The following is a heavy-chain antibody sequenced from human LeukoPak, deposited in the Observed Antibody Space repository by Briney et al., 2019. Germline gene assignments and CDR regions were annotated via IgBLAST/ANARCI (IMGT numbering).Heavy chain of an antibody. CDR3: AKDMKDTRVEPPRTYYYMDV. J-gene: IGHJ6*03. D-gene: IGHD1-26*01. V-gene: IGHV3-23*01. CDR1: GFTFSSYA. Sequence: PGASLRLSCAASGFTFSSYAMRWLRQAPGEGLEWVSPISGSGGSTYYADSVKGLYTISRHNSKNTLYVQMKSQMVEATAVLYFAKDMKDTRVEPPRTYYYMDVWGKGTTVTVS. CDR2: ISGSGGST.